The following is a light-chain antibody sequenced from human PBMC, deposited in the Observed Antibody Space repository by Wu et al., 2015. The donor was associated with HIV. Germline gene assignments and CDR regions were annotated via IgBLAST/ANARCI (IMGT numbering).Light chain of an antibody. CDR3: QQYNIWPET. CDR2: SAS. V-gene: IGKV3-15*01. CDR1: QSVRNY. J-gene: IGKJ1*01. Sequence: ETVMTQSPVTLSVSPGERATLSCRASQSVRNYLAWYQQKPGQAPRLLIYSASTRATGIPARFSGSGSGTEFTLTIGSLQSEDFALYFCQQYNIWPETFGQGTKVEIK.